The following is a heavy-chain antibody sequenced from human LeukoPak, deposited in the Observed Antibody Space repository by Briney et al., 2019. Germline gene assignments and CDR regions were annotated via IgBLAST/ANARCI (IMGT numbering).Heavy chain of an antibody. Sequence: SGGSLRLSCAASGFTFSSYGMHWVRQAPGKGLEWVAVISYDGSNKYYADSVKGRFTISRDNSKNTLYLQMNSLRAEDTAVYYCARTYRNGWYYFDYWGQGTLVTVSS. D-gene: IGHD6-19*01. CDR1: GFTFSSYG. V-gene: IGHV3-30*03. J-gene: IGHJ4*02. CDR2: ISYDGSNK. CDR3: ARTYRNGWYYFDY.